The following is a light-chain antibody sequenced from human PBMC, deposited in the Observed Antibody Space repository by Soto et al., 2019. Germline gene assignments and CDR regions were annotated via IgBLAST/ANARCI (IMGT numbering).Light chain of an antibody. Sequence: IVLTQSPATLSLSPGERATLSSRASQSVSSYLAWYQQKPGQAPRLLIYDASNRATGIPARFSGSGSGADLTLTISGLEPEDFAVYYCQQRRNWITFGQGTRLEIK. CDR2: DAS. J-gene: IGKJ5*01. CDR1: QSVSSY. CDR3: QQRRNWIT. V-gene: IGKV3-11*01.